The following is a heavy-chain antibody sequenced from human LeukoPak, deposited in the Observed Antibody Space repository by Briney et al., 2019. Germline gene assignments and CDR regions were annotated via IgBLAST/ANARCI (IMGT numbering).Heavy chain of an antibody. V-gene: IGHV1-46*01. Sequence: ASVKVSCKASGYTFTDYYMHWVRRAPGQGLEWMGIINPSGGSTSYAQRFQGRVTMTRDTSTSTVYMDLSSLRSEDTAVYHCATTRMVRGVPFDYWGQGTLVTVSS. CDR3: ATTRMVRGVPFDY. CDR2: INPSGGST. J-gene: IGHJ4*02. CDR1: GYTFTDYY. D-gene: IGHD3-10*01.